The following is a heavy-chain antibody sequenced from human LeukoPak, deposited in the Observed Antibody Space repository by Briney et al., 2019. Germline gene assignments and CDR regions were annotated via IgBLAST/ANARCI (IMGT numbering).Heavy chain of an antibody. V-gene: IGHV3-33*01. Sequence: PGGSLRLSCAASGFTFSSYGMHWVRQAPGKGLEWVAVIWYDGSNKYYADSVKGRFTISRDNSKNTLYLQMNSLRAEDTAVYYCARVGSDSGSYFYAFDIWGQGTMVTVSS. D-gene: IGHD1-26*01. CDR1: GFTFSSYG. J-gene: IGHJ3*02. CDR2: IWYDGSNK. CDR3: ARVGSDSGSYFYAFDI.